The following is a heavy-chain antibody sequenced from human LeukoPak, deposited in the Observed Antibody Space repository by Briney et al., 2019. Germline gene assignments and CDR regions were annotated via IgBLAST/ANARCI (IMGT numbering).Heavy chain of an antibody. D-gene: IGHD6-13*01. V-gene: IGHV3-33*08. CDR3: ARSMSAADY. CDR1: GFTFSSYA. J-gene: IGHJ4*02. CDR2: IWYDGSNQ. Sequence: GGSLRLSCAASGFTFSSYAMSWVRQAPGKGLEWVAVIWYDGSNQYYADSVKGRFTVSRDNSKNTLYLQMNSLRAEDTAVYYCARSMSAADYWGQGTLVTVSS.